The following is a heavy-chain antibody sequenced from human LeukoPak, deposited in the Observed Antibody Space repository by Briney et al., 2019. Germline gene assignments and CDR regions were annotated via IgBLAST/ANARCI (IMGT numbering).Heavy chain of an antibody. V-gene: IGHV4-34*01. CDR2: INNSGST. D-gene: IGHD2-2*01. J-gene: IGHJ3*02. CDR1: GGSFSGYY. Sequence: SETLSLTCAVYGGSFSGYYWSWIRQPPGKGLEWIGEINNSGSTNYKPSLKSRVTISGDTSKNQFSLKLSSVTAADTAVYYCARGDCSYASCYYIGAFDIWGQGTMVTVSS. CDR3: ARGDCSYASCYYIGAFDI.